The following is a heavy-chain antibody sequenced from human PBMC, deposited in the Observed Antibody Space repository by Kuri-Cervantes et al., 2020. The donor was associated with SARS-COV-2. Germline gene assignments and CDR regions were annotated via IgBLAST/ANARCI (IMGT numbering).Heavy chain of an antibody. D-gene: IGHD2-8*01. V-gene: IGHV3-72*01. CDR3: SRAGPGVSWDF. CDR1: GFTFSDHT. CDR2: IKNKDQGYTT. J-gene: IGHJ4*02. Sequence: GSLKISCAASGFTFSDHTMDWVRQAPGKGLEWVGRIKNKDQGYTTYYAASVKGRFTISRDDSKDSLYLQLNSLKSEDTALYYCSRAGPGVSWDFWGQGTLVTVSS.